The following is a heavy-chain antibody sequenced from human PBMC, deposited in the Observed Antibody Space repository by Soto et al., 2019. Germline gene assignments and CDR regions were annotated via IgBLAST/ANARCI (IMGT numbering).Heavy chain of an antibody. V-gene: IGHV1-69*01. CDR1: GGTFSSYA. D-gene: IGHD3-22*01. J-gene: IGHJ2*01. Sequence: QVQLVQSGAEVKKPGSSVKVSCKASGGTFSSYAISWVRQAPGQGLEWMGGIIPIFGTANYAQKFQGRVTITADASTSTAYMELSRLRSEDSAVYYCARAMGRYDSSGYYYPPTYWYFDLWGRGTLVTVSS. CDR2: IIPIFGTA. CDR3: ARAMGRYDSSGYYYPPTYWYFDL.